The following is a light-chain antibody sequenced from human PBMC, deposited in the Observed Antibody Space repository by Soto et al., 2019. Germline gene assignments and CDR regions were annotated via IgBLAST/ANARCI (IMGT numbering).Light chain of an antibody. J-gene: IGKJ4*01. V-gene: IGKV1-5*03. CDR3: QQSYSTPLT. CDR2: KAS. Sequence: DIQMTPSPSTLSASVGDRVTITCRASQSISSWLAWYRQKPGKAPKLLIYKASSLESGVPSRFSGSGSGTDFTLTISSLQPEDFATYYCQQSYSTPLTFGGGTKVDI. CDR1: QSISSW.